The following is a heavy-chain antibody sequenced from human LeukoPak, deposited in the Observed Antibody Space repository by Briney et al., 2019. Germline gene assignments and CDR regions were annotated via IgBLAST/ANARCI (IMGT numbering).Heavy chain of an antibody. CDR2: ISSSGSTI. V-gene: IGHV3-48*03. CDR3: ARVPIAVAPFDN. CDR1: GFTFSSYE. Sequence: GGSLRLSCAASGFTFSSYEMNWVRQAPGKGLEWVSYISSSGSTIYYADSVKGRFTISRDNAKNSLYLQMNSLRAEDTAVYYCARVPIAVAPFDNWGQGTLVTVSS. J-gene: IGHJ4*02. D-gene: IGHD6-19*01.